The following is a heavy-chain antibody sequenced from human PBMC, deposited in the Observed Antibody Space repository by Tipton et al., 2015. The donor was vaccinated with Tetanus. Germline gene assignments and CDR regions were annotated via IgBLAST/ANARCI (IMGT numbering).Heavy chain of an antibody. CDR1: GGSISSYY. CDR3: ARSPLGGHGDYQSYFQH. J-gene: IGHJ1*01. Sequence: TLSLTCTVSGGSISSYYWSWIRQPPGKGLEWIGYIYYSGSTNYNPSLKSRVTISVDTSKNQFSLKLSSVTAAATAVYYCARSPLGGHGDYQSYFQHRGQGPLVTVPS. V-gene: IGHV4-59*01. CDR2: IYYSGST. D-gene: IGHD4-17*01.